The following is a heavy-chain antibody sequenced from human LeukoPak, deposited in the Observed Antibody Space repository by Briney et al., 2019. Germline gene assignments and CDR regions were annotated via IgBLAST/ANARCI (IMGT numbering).Heavy chain of an antibody. V-gene: IGHV4-34*01. CDR1: GGSFSGYY. J-gene: IGHJ1*01. CDR3: ALTVDYDSSGYYYEVQH. CDR2: INHSGST. D-gene: IGHD3-22*01. Sequence: PSETLSLTCAVYGGSFSGYYWSWIRQPPGKGLEWFGEINHSGSTNYNPSLKSRVTISVDTSKNQFSLKLSSVTAADTAVYYCALTVDYDSSGYYYEVQHWGQGTLVTVSS.